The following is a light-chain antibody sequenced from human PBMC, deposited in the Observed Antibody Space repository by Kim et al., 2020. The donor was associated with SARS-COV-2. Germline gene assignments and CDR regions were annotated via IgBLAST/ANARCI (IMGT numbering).Light chain of an antibody. Sequence: PGERATLSCRASRSVSRNSLAWYQQKPGQAPRLLIYGVSNRDTGTPDRLSGSGSGTDFTPTINRLAPEDFAVYLCQQYDNLLLNFGGGTKE. V-gene: IGKV3-20*01. J-gene: IGKJ4*01. CDR1: RSVSRNS. CDR3: QQYDNLLLN. CDR2: GVS.